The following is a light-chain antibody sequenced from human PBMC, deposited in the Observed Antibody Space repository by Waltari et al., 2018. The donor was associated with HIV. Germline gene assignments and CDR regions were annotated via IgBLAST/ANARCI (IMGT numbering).Light chain of an antibody. J-gene: IGLJ2*01. V-gene: IGLV2-11*01. CDR1: SSDVGGSNY. CDR3: CSYTGTYTFV. CDR2: EVN. Sequence: QSALTQPRSVSGSPGQSVTISCSGASSDVGGSNYVSWYKQHPGKAPKVMMYEVNKRPSGVPDRFSGSKSGNTASLTISGLQAEDEADYYCCSYTGTYTFVFGGGTKLTVL.